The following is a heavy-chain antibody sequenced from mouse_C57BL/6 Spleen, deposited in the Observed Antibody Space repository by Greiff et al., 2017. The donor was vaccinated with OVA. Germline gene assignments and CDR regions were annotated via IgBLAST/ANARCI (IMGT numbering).Heavy chain of an antibody. D-gene: IGHD2-2*01. CDR1: GYSITSGYY. CDR2: ISYDGSN. Sequence: DVQLQESGPGLVKPSQSLSLTCSVTGYSITSGYYWNWIRQFPGNKLEWMGYISYDGSNNYNPSLKNRISITRDTSKNQFFLKLNSVTTEDTATYYCARMVTTGYYYAMDYWGQGTSVTVSS. CDR3: ARMVTTGYYYAMDY. J-gene: IGHJ4*01. V-gene: IGHV3-6*01.